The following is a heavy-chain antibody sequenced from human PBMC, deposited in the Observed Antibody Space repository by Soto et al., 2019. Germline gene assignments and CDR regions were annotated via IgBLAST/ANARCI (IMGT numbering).Heavy chain of an antibody. CDR2: ISGSGNTI. Sequence: LRLSCVASGFTLRDYYMSWIRQAPGKGPEWVSHISGSGNTIDYADSVKGRFTISRDNAKNSLHLQMNSLRDDDTAVFYCARGRYALDYWGQGTRVTVS. V-gene: IGHV3-11*01. CDR1: GFTLRDYY. CDR3: ARGRYALDY. D-gene: IGHD3-16*01. J-gene: IGHJ4*02.